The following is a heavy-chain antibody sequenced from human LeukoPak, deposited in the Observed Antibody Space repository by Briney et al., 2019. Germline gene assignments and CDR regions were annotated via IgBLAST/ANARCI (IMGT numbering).Heavy chain of an antibody. J-gene: IGHJ2*01. D-gene: IGHD5-18*01. CDR3: ARMRGYSLGYWYLDV. CDR2: MNPTSGYT. V-gene: IGHV1-8*01. CDR1: GYTFTSHD. Sequence: ASVKVSCKAAGYTFTSHDINWVRQAPGQGLEWMGWMNPTSGYTGYAQKFQGRITLTRDTSISTAYMELSSLRSDDTAVYYCARMRGYSLGYWYLDVWGRGTLVSVSS.